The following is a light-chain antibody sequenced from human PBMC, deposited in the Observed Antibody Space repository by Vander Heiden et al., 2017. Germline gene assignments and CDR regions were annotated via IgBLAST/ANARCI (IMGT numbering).Light chain of an antibody. CDR3: QQRSNWPLVT. CDR1: QSVSSY. Sequence: IVLTQSPATLSLSPGERATLSCRASQSVSSYLAWYQQKPGQAPRLLIYDASNRATGIPARFSGSGSGTDFTLTISSLEPEDFAVYYCQQRSNWPLVTFGPGTKVDIK. V-gene: IGKV3-11*01. J-gene: IGKJ3*01. CDR2: DAS.